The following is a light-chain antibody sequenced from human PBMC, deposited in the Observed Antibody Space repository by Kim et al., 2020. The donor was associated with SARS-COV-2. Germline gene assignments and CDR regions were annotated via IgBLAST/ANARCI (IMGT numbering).Light chain of an antibody. Sequence: EIVLTQSPGTLSLSPGERVTLSCRASQSVGSNYLAWYQQKPGQAPRLLMYRASSRATGIPDRFSGSGSGTDFTLTISRLEPEEFAVYYCQQYGSSLYTFGQGTKLEI. J-gene: IGKJ2*01. CDR2: RAS. CDR1: QSVGSNY. V-gene: IGKV3-20*01. CDR3: QQYGSSLYT.